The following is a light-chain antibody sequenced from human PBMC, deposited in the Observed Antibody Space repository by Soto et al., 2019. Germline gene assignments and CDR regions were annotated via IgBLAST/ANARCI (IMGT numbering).Light chain of an antibody. J-gene: IGLJ1*01. CDR1: SSDVCGYNF. CDR3: CSYAGSDTDV. Sequence: QSALTQPRSVSGSPGQSVTISCTGTSSDVCGYNFVSWYQHPPGKAPKLMLYDVTNRLSGVPDRFSGSKSDNTPSLTISSLQAEDEADYYLCSYAGSDTDVFGTGTKLTVL. V-gene: IGLV2-11*01. CDR2: DVT.